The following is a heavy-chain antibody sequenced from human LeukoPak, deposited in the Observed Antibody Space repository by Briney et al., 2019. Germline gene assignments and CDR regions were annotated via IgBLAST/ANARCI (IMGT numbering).Heavy chain of an antibody. J-gene: IGHJ3*02. V-gene: IGHV1-18*01. Sequence: ASVKVSCKASGCTFTSYGISWVRQAPGQGLEWMGWISAYNGNTNYAQKLQGRVTMTTDTSTSTAYMELRSLRSDDTVVYYCARVKLYYDILTGYYHADAFDIWGQGTMVTVSS. CDR2: ISAYNGNT. CDR1: GCTFTSYG. D-gene: IGHD3-9*01. CDR3: ARVKLYYDILTGYYHADAFDI.